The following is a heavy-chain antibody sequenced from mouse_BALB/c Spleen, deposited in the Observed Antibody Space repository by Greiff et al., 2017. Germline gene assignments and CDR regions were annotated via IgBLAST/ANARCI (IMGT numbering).Heavy chain of an antibody. V-gene: IGHV2-4-1*01. CDR1: GFSLTSYG. CDR2: IWSGGST. CDR3: ARNGHYCSSSYYYAMDY. D-gene: IGHD1-1*01. Sequence: VKLMESGPGLVQPSQSLSITCTVSGFSLTSYGVHWVRQSPGKGLEWLGVIWSGGSTDYNAAFISRLSISKDNSKSQVFFKMNSLQADDTAIYYCARNGHYCSSSYYYAMDYWGQGTSVTVSS. J-gene: IGHJ4*01.